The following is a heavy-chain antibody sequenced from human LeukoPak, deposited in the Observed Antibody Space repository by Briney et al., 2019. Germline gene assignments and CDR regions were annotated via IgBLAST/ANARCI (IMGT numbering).Heavy chain of an antibody. CDR1: GGSFSGYF. V-gene: IGHV4-34*01. CDR3: AGMRRETEGLDYFDY. J-gene: IGHJ4*02. D-gene: IGHD3-16*01. Sequence: SETLSLTCAVYGGSFSGYFWNWIRQPPGKELEWIGEINHNGNTKYNPSLKSRVTISVDRSKNQFSLRLNSLTAADTAVYYCAGMRRETEGLDYFDYWGQGTLVTVSS. CDR2: INHNGNT.